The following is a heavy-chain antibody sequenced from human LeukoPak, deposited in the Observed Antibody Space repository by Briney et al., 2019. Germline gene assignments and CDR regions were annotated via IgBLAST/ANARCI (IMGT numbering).Heavy chain of an antibody. J-gene: IGHJ4*02. CDR1: GFTFGTYA. D-gene: IGHD6-13*01. CDR3: AKHHYSSSRHYFDY. Sequence: GGSLRLSCAASGFTFGTYAMTWVRQAPGKGLEWVSVISGSGGSTDYADSVKGRFIISRDNSRNTLFLQMNSLRAEDTAVYYCAKHHYSSSRHYFDYWGQGTLVTVSS. CDR2: ISGSGGST. V-gene: IGHV3-23*01.